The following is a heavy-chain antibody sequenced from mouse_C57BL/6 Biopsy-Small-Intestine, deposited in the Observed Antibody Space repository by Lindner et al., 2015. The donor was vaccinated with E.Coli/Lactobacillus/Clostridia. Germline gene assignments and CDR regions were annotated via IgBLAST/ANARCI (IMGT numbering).Heavy chain of an antibody. Sequence: VQLQESGADLVRPGASVTLSCKASGYTFTDYEMHWVKQTPVHGLEWIGSTDPETGGTAYNQKFKDKAILTADKSSSTAYMELRSLTSEDSAVYYCTTERDLGVHYGHWGQGTTLTVSS. J-gene: IGHJ2*01. CDR2: TDPETGGT. V-gene: IGHV1-15*01. CDR3: TTERDLGVHYGH. D-gene: IGHD1-1*02. CDR1: GYTFTDYE.